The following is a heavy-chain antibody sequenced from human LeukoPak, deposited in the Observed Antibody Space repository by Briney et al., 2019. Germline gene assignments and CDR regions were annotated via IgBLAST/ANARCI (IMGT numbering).Heavy chain of an antibody. V-gene: IGHV7-4-1*02. J-gene: IGHJ4*02. CDR1: GYTFTGYY. CDR2: INTNTGNP. CDR3: ARDPPPDDFWSHPFDY. D-gene: IGHD3-3*01. Sequence: ASVKVSCKASGYTFTGYYMHWVRQAPGQGLEWMGWINTNTGNPTYAQGFTGRFVFSLDTSVSTAYLQISNLKAEDTAVYYCARDPPPDDFWSHPFDYWGQGTLVTVSS.